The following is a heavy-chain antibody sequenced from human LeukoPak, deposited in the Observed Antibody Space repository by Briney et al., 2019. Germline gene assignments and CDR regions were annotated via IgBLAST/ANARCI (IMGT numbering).Heavy chain of an antibody. CDR2: IIPIFGTA. CDR1: GGTFSSYA. CDR3: ARVPPTYDFWSGYQEYYFDY. Sequence: SVKVSCKASGGTFSSYAISWVRQAPGQGLEWMGGIIPIFGTANYAQKFQGRVTITADESTSTAYMGLSSLRSEDTAVYYCARVPPTYDFWSGYQEYYFDYWGQGTLVTVSS. D-gene: IGHD3-3*01. V-gene: IGHV1-69*01. J-gene: IGHJ4*02.